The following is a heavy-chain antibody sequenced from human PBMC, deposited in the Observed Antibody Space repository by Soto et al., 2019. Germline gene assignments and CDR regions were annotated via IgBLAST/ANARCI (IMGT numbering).Heavy chain of an antibody. D-gene: IGHD1-26*01. Sequence: SVEESFRAYSYAFTNHGITWVRQAPVQGLEWMGWITISTDNTHYAQKFQGRVTMTTDTSTTTAYMELWSLRSDDTAVYYCARTSSYGSYYYFDHWGQGTPVTVSS. CDR3: ARTSSYGSYYYFDH. CDR2: ITISTDNT. V-gene: IGHV1-18*04. CDR1: SYAFTNHG. J-gene: IGHJ4*02.